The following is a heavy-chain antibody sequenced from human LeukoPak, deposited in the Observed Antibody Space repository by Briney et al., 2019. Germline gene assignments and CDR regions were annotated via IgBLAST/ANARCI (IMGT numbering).Heavy chain of an antibody. D-gene: IGHD3-16*02. CDR1: GGTFSSYA. V-gene: IGHV1-69*06. CDR2: IIPIFGTA. CDR3: ARGYDYVWGSYRQYYYYMDV. Sequence: GASVKVSCKASGGTFSSYAISWVRQAPGQGLEWMGGIIPIFGTANYAQKFQGRVTITADKSTSTAYMELSSLRSEDTAVYYCARGYDYVWGSYRQYYYYMDVWGKGTTVTISS. J-gene: IGHJ6*03.